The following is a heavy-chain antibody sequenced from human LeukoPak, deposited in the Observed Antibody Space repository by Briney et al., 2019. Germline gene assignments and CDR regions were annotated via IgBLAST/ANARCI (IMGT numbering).Heavy chain of an antibody. Sequence: PGGSLRLSCAASGFTVSSNYMSWVRQAPGKGLEWVSVIYSGGSTYYADSVKGRFTISRDNSKNTLYLQMNCLRAEDTAVYYCARAAAYYYDSSGYYFDYWGQGTLVTVSS. CDR1: GFTVSSNY. V-gene: IGHV3-66*02. D-gene: IGHD3-22*01. J-gene: IGHJ4*02. CDR2: IYSGGST. CDR3: ARAAAYYYDSSGYYFDY.